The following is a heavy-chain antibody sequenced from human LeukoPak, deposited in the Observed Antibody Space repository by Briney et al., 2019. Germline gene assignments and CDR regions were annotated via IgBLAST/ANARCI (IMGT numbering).Heavy chain of an antibody. J-gene: IGHJ4*02. CDR1: GFTVSSNY. V-gene: IGHV3-53*01. D-gene: IGHD6-13*01. CDR3: ARIAAAASVVDF. Sequence: GGSLRPFCAASGFTVSSNYMSWVRQAPGKGLEWVSVIYSGGSTYYADSVKGRFTISRDNPKNTLYLQINSLRAEDTAVYYWARIAAAASVVDFCGQGTLVTVSS. CDR2: IYSGGST.